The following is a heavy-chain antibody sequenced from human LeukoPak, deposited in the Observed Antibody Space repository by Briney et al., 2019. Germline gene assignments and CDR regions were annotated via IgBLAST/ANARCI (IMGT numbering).Heavy chain of an antibody. D-gene: IGHD2-15*01. CDR1: GYTLTELS. V-gene: IGHV1-24*01. CDR2: FDPEDGET. CDR3: ATDEVVVAANDAAFDI. Sequence: ASVKVSCKVSGYTLTELSMHWVRQAPGKGLEWMGGFDPEDGETIYAQKFQGRVTMTEDTSTDTAYMELSSLRSEDTAVYSCATDEVVVAANDAAFDIWGQGTMVTVSS. J-gene: IGHJ3*02.